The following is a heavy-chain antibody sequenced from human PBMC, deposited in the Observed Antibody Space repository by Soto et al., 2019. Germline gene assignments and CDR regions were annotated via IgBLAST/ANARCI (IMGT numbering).Heavy chain of an antibody. Sequence: TLSLTCAVSGGSISSGGYSWSWIRQPPGRGLEWIGYIYHSGSTYYNPSLKSRVTISVDRSRNQFSLKLTSVTAADTAVYYCARVPLRYSSAEYYFDYWGQGTLVTVSS. D-gene: IGHD6-25*01. V-gene: IGHV4-30-2*01. J-gene: IGHJ4*02. CDR1: GGSISSGGYS. CDR3: ARVPLRYSSAEYYFDY. CDR2: IYHSGST.